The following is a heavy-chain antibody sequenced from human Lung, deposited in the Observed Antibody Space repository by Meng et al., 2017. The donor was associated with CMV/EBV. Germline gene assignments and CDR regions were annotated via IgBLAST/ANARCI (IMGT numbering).Heavy chain of an antibody. CDR1: FTFSSYS. D-gene: IGHD3-3*01. CDR2: VSPRSNYI. Sequence: FTFSSYSMTWVRQAPGKGLEWVSSVSPRSNYINYADSVKGRFTISRDNAKNSLYLQMNSLRAEDTAVYHCARYRGVDFWSGYYSFDQWGQGTLVTVSS. CDR3: ARYRGVDFWSGYYSFDQ. V-gene: IGHV3-21*01. J-gene: IGHJ4*02.